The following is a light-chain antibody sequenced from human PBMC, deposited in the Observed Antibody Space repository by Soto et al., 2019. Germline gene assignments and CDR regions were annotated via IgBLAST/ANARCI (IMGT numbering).Light chain of an antibody. V-gene: IGLV3-21*02. CDR3: QVWDNSGDRPGV. CDR1: NMGSKS. Sequence: SYELTQPPSVSVAPGQTARITCGGNNMGSKSVHWYQQKPGQAPVVVVYDDNDRPSGIPVRFSGSNSGNTATLTISRVEAGDEADYYCQVWDNSGDRPGVFGGGTKLTVL. J-gene: IGLJ2*01. CDR2: DDN.